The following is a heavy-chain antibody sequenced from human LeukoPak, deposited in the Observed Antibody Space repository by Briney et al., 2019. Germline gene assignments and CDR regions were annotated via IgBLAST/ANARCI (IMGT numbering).Heavy chain of an antibody. CDR1: GFTFSSYS. V-gene: IGHV3-21*01. Sequence: GESLRLSCAASGFTFSSYSMNWVRQAPGKGLEWVSSISSSSSYIYYADSVKGRFTISRDNAKNSLYLQMNSLRAEDTAVYHCARATTGDSLYDAFDIWGQGTMVTVSS. CDR2: ISSSSSYI. J-gene: IGHJ3*02. CDR3: ARATTGDSLYDAFDI. D-gene: IGHD7-27*01.